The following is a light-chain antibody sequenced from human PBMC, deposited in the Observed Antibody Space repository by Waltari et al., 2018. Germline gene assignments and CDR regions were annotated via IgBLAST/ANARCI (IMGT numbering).Light chain of an antibody. J-gene: IGKJ1*01. CDR2: AAS. Sequence: DIHLTQSPSYLSASVGDRVTITCRASRGISSYLAWYQQKPGKAPKLLSYAASTLQSGVPLRFTGIGAGTEFTLTISSLQPEDFATYYCQQVNTYSWTFGQGTTVEIK. CDR3: QQVNTYSWT. V-gene: IGKV1-9*01. CDR1: RGISSY.